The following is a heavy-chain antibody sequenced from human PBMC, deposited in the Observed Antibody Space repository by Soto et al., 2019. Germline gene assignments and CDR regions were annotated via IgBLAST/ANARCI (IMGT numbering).Heavy chain of an antibody. CDR3: PRWYHILPASPYCYFGMDL. D-gene: IGHD3-9*01. V-gene: IGHV5-51*01. J-gene: IGHJ6*02. Sequence: PGESLKISCKGSGYSFTSDWIGGVRQMPGKGLEWMGIIYPGDSDTRYSPSFQGQVTISADKSISTAYLQWSSLKASDTAMYYCPRWYHILPASPYCYFGMDLWGQGTTLTASS. CDR2: IYPGDSDT. CDR1: GYSFTSDW.